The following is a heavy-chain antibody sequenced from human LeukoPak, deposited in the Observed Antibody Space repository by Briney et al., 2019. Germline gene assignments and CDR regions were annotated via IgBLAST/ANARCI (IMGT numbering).Heavy chain of an antibody. CDR1: GGSFSGYY. V-gene: IGHV4-34*01. D-gene: IGHD2-21*02. CDR3: ARDKFDIVVVTAIYYYYYMDV. Sequence: PSETLPLTCAVYGGSFSGYYWSWIRQPPGKGLEWIGEINHSGSTNYNPSLKSRVTISVDTSKNQFSLKLSSVTAADTAVYYCARDKFDIVVVTAIYYYYYMDVWGKGTTVTVSS. J-gene: IGHJ6*03. CDR2: INHSGST.